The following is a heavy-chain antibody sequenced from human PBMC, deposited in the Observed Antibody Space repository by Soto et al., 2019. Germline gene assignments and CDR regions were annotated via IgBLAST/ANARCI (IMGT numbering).Heavy chain of an antibody. Sequence: GGSLRLSCAASGFTFSSYWMHWVRQAPGKGLVWVSRINSDGSSTSYADSVKGRFTISRDNAKNTLYLQMNSLRAEDTAVYYCARAHYYGSGSYPHYYYYYGMDVWGQGTTVTVSS. CDR1: GFTFSSYW. V-gene: IGHV3-74*01. CDR3: ARAHYYGSGSYPHYYYYYGMDV. J-gene: IGHJ6*02. CDR2: INSDGSST. D-gene: IGHD3-10*01.